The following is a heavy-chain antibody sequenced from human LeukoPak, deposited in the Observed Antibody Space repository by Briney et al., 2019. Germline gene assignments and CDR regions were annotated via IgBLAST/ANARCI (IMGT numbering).Heavy chain of an antibody. CDR3: ARNLVPAAFDY. D-gene: IGHD2-2*01. J-gene: IGHJ4*02. Sequence: SETLSLTCTVSGGSISSGDYYWSWIRQPPGKGLEWIGYIYYSGSTYYNPSLKSRVTISVDTSKSQFSLKLSSVTAADTAVYYCARNLVPAAFDYWGQGTLVTVSS. V-gene: IGHV4-30-4*08. CDR1: GGSISSGDYY. CDR2: IYYSGST.